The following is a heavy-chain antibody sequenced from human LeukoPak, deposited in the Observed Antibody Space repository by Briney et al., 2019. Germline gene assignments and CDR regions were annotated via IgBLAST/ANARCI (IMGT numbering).Heavy chain of an antibody. CDR2: IYPGDSDT. CDR1: GYRFTSYW. J-gene: IGHJ4*02. Sequence: GESLKISCKGSGYRFTSYWIRWVRQMPGKDLEWMGIIYPGDSDTRYSPSFQGQVTISADKSISTAYLQWSSLKASDTAMYYCARGEYYYDSSGYWQFDYWGQGTLVTVSS. CDR3: ARGEYYYDSSGYWQFDY. D-gene: IGHD3-22*01. V-gene: IGHV5-51*01.